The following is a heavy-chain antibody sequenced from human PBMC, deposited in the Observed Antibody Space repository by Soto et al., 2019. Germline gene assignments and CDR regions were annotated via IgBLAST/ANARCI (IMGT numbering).Heavy chain of an antibody. CDR3: ARGSGSLYYFNY. CDR2: LYSSGST. V-gene: IGHV3-53*01. Sequence: EVLLVESGGGLIQPGGSLRLSCAASGFTVSTNYMTWVRQAPGKGLEWVSVLYSSGSTYYADSVKGRFTISRDNSKNTLYLQMNGLRAEDTAIYYCARGSGSLYYFNYWGLGTLVTVSS. J-gene: IGHJ4*02. CDR1: GFTVSTNY. D-gene: IGHD1-26*01.